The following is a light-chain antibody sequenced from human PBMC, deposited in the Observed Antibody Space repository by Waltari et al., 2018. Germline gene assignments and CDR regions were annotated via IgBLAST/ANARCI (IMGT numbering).Light chain of an antibody. V-gene: IGKV1-39*01. CDR1: QSLSNY. Sequence: DIQMTQSPSSLSASVGDRVTITCRASQSLSNYLNWYQQKPGKAPKLLIYGASNLQSGVPSRCSGSGSATDFTLTISSLQPDDFATYYCQQSYSGYTFGQGTKLAIK. J-gene: IGKJ2*01. CDR2: GAS. CDR3: QQSYSGYT.